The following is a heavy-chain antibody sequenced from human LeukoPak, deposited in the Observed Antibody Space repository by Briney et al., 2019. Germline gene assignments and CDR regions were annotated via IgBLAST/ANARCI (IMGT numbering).Heavy chain of an antibody. J-gene: IGHJ4*02. CDR2: IWYDGSNK. D-gene: IGHD1-1*01. CDR1: GFTFSSYG. CDR3: ARDRYNWNDIGYFDY. Sequence: GGSLRLSCAASGFTFSSYGMHWVRQAPGKGLEWLAVIWYDGSNKYYADSVKGRFTISRDNPKNTLYLQMNSLRAEDTAVYYCARDRYNWNDIGYFDYWGQGTLVTVSS. V-gene: IGHV3-33*01.